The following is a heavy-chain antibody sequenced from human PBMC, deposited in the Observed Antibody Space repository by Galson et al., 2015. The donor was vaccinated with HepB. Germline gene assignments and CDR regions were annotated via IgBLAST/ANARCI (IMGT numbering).Heavy chain of an antibody. V-gene: IGHV3-7*03. CDR3: ARRISLVRGIITRPDYYYGMDV. Sequence: SLRLSCAASGFTFGSFWMNWVRQAPGKGLEWVANINQDGSEKYYVDSLKGRFTISRDNDKNSVYLQMDSLRAEDTAVYYCARRISLVRGIITRPDYYYGMDVLGQGTTVTVAS. CDR2: INQDGSEK. J-gene: IGHJ6*02. D-gene: IGHD3-10*01. CDR1: GFTFGSFW.